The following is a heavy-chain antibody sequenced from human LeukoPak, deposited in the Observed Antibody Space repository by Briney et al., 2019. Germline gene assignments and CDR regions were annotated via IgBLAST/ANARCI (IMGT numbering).Heavy chain of an antibody. CDR3: ARGPGWLQLDY. CDR2: IKGDGSDT. V-gene: IGHV3-74*01. D-gene: IGHD5-24*01. J-gene: IGHJ4*02. CDR1: GFAISRNF. Sequence: GGSLRLSCAASGFAISRNFMTWVRQAPGKGLVWVSRIKGDGSDTTYADSVKGRFTISRDNAKNTLYLQMNSLRVEDTAVYYCARGPGWLQLDYWGQGILVTVSS.